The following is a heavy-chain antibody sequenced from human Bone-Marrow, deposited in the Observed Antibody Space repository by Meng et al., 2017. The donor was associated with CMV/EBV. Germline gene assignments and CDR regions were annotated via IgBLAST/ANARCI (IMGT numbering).Heavy chain of an antibody. V-gene: IGHV1-69*10. J-gene: IGHJ3*02. CDR3: ATELRLLEWLRLFDI. CDR2: IIPILGIV. Sequence: SVKVSCKASGGTFSSNAITWVRQAPGQGLEWLGGIIPILGIVNYAQKFQGRVTITADKSTSTAYMELSSLRSEDTAVYYCATELRLLEWLRLFDILGQGTMVTVSS. D-gene: IGHD3-3*01. CDR1: GGTFSSNA.